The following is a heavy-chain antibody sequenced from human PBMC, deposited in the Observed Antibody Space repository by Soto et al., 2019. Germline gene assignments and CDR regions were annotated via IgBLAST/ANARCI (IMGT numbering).Heavy chain of an antibody. D-gene: IGHD3-22*01. J-gene: IGHJ4*02. V-gene: IGHV4-39*02. CDR1: GGSISSSSYY. Sequence: VSGGSISSSSYYWGWIRQPPGKGLEWIGSIYYSGSTYYNPSLKSRVTTSVDTSKNHFSLKLTSVTAADTAVYYCARGSSGYYPGPFDYWGQGTLVTVSS. CDR3: ARGSSGYYPGPFDY. CDR2: IYYSGST.